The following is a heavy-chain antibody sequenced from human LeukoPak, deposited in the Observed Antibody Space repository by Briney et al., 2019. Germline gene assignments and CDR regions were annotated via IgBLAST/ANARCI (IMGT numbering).Heavy chain of an antibody. CDR3: TKDTLRSGYPSQFDY. D-gene: IGHD5-18*01. V-gene: IGHV3-23*01. J-gene: IGHJ4*02. Sequence: GGSLRLSCAASGFTFSSYVMNWVRQSPVKGLEWVSGISGSGGNSFYADSVKGRFSTSRDNAKNTLYLHMNNLRAEDTAIYYCTKDTLRSGYPSQFDYWGQGILVTVSS. CDR2: ISGSGGNS. CDR1: GFTFSSYV.